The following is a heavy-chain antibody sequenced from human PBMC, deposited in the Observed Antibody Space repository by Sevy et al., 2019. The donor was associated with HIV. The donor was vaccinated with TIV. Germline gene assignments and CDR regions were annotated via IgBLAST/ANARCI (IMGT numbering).Heavy chain of an antibody. J-gene: IGHJ4*02. CDR2: IQYDGSNK. V-gene: IGHV3-30*02. CDR1: GFSFSSYG. Sequence: GGSLRLSCAASGFSFSSYGMHWVRQAPGKGLEWMSYIQYDGSNKDYADSVKGGFTISRENSKNTLYLQMNSLRVEDTAVFYCVKEGGGEGGDHWGQGTLVTVSS. CDR3: VKEGGGEGGDH. D-gene: IGHD2-21*01.